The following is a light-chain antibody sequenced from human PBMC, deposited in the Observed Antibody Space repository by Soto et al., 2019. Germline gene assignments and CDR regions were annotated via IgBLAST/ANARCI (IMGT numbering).Light chain of an antibody. V-gene: IGKV3-20*01. J-gene: IGKJ3*01. CDR2: GAS. CDR1: QSVSSSY. CDR3: QQYGSSSFT. Sequence: EIVLTQSPGTLSLSPGERATLSCRASQSVSSSYLAWYQQKPGQAPRLLIYGASSRATGIPDRFSGSGSGTDFTLTISRLEPDDFAVYYCQQYGSSSFTLGPGTNLDI.